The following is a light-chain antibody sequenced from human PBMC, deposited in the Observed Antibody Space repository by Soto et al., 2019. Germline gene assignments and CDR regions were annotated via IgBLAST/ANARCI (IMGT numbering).Light chain of an antibody. CDR3: AAWDVSLVV. CDR1: SSNIGTNI. CDR2: SDN. V-gene: IGLV1-44*01. J-gene: IGLJ2*01. Sequence: QSALTQPPSASGTPGQRATIFCSGSSSNIGTNIVIWYQQLPGAAPKLLVYSDNQRPSGVPDRFSGSKSGTSASLAISGLQSEDEADYYCAAWDVSLVVFGGGTKLTVL.